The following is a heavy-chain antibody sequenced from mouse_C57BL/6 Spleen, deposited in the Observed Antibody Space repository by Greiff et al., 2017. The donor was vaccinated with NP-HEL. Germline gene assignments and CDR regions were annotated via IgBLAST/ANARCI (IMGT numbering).Heavy chain of an antibody. D-gene: IGHD1-1*01. J-gene: IGHJ4*01. CDR2: IYPGDGDT. CDR3: ARVGITTVVAHYYAMDY. CDR1: GYAFSSSW. V-gene: IGHV1-82*01. Sequence: QVQLQQSGPELVKPGASVKISCKASGYAFSSSWMNWVKQRPGKGLEWIGRIYPGDGDTNYNGTFKGKATLTADKSSSTAYMQLSSLTSEDSAVYFCARVGITTVVAHYYAMDYWGQGTSVTVSS.